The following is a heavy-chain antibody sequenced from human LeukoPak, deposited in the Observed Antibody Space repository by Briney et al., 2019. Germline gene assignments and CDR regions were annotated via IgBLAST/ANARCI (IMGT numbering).Heavy chain of an antibody. D-gene: IGHD3-9*01. CDR2: ILVSGRSA. V-gene: IGHV3-23*01. CDR3: SKWGDYDVLTGYYDSDF. Sequence: PVGSLRLSSAASVVTPNNYAMSSVPATPRKGLGCVSAILVSGRSAYSADSAKGRFTISRDNSKNSLFLQMTSLRVEDTALYYCSKWGDYDVLTGYYDSDFWGQGTLVTVSA. J-gene: IGHJ4*02. CDR1: VVTPNNYA.